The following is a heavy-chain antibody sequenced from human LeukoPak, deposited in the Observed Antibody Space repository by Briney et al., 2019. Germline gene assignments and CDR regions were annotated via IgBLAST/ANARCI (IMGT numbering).Heavy chain of an antibody. CDR1: GYTFTSYD. Sequence: ASVKVSCKASGYTFTSYDINWVRQATGQGLEWMGWMNPNSGNTGYAQKFRGRVTITRNTSISAAYMELSSLRSEDTAVYYCARTYYSSSWNYYYYYYMDVWGKGTTVTVSS. D-gene: IGHD6-13*01. V-gene: IGHV1-8*03. CDR3: ARTYYSSSWNYYYYYYMDV. CDR2: MNPNSGNT. J-gene: IGHJ6*03.